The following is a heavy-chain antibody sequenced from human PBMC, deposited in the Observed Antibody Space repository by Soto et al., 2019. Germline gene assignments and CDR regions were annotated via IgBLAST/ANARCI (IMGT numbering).Heavy chain of an antibody. CDR1: GFTFSSYA. CDR2: ISYDGSNK. CDR3: ARVSLDIVVVPARDYYYYMDV. V-gene: IGHV3-30-3*01. J-gene: IGHJ6*03. D-gene: IGHD2-2*01. Sequence: PGGSLRLSCAASGFTFSSYAMHWVRQAPGKGLEWVAEISYDGSNKYYADSVKGRFTISRDNAKNSLYLQMNSLRAEDTAVYYCARVSLDIVVVPARDYYYYMDVWGKGTTVTVSS.